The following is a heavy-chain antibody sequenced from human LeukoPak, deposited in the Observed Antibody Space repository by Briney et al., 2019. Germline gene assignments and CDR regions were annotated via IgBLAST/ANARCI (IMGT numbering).Heavy chain of an antibody. CDR3: ARDRVVAATLYYYGMDV. CDR1: GGSISSGGYY. Sequence: PSETLSLTCTVSGGSISSGGYYWSWIRQHPGKGLERIGYIYYSGSTYYNPSLKSRVTISVDTSKNQFSLKLSSVTAADTAVYYCARDRVVAATLYYYGMDVWGKGTTVTVSS. CDR2: IYYSGST. V-gene: IGHV4-31*03. D-gene: IGHD2-15*01. J-gene: IGHJ6*04.